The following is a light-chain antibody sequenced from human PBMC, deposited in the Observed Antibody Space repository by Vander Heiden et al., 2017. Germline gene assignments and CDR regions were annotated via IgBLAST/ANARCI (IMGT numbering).Light chain of an antibody. CDR3: SANTGSSTL. V-gene: IGLV2-14*01. CDR1: SRYAGPQHH. CDR2: QVS. Sequence: SALTQPASVAGSPGQPSTISCTGTSRYAGPQHHVSWHPQDPSKAPKLMDFQVSNRPSGVSNRLAGSKSGNTASRTISGRQAEDEDHYYCSANTGSSTLFGGGTRRTVL. J-gene: IGLJ2*01.